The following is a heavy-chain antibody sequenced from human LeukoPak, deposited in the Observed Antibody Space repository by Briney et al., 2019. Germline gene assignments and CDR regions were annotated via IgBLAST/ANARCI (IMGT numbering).Heavy chain of an antibody. CDR1: GGSISSSNW. D-gene: IGHD3-3*01. Sequence: SGTLSLTCAVSGGSISSSNWWSWVRQPPGKGLEWIGGIYHSGSTNYNPSLKSRVTISVDKSKNQFSLKLSSVTAADTAVYYCARGPYYDFWSGSPNNWFDPWGQGTLVTVSS. CDR2: IYHSGST. J-gene: IGHJ5*02. CDR3: ARGPYYDFWSGSPNNWFDP. V-gene: IGHV4-4*02.